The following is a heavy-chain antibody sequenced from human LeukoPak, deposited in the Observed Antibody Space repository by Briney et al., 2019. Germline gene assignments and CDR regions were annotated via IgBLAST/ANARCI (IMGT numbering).Heavy chain of an antibody. CDR2: IYYSGST. CDR1: GGSISSYY. D-gene: IGHD2-15*01. V-gene: IGHV4-59*01. J-gene: IGHJ4*02. CDR3: ARDGGGSNFDY. Sequence: KASETLSLTCTVSGGSISSYYWSWIRQPPGKGLEWIGYIYYSGSTNYNPSLKSRVTISVDTSKNQFSLKLSSVTAADTAVYYCARDGGGSNFDYWGQGTLVTVSS.